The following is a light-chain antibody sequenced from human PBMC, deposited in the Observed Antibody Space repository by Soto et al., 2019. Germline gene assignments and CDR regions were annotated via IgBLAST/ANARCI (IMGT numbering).Light chain of an antibody. CDR1: SGHSSYI. V-gene: IGLV4-60*03. Sequence: QPVLTQSSSASASLGSSVKLTCTLSSGHSSYIIAWHQQQPGKAPRYLMKLEGSGSYNKGSGVPDRFSGSSSGADRYLTISHLQSEDEADYYCETWDSYTRVFGGGTQLTVL. J-gene: IGLJ2*01. CDR3: ETWDSYTRV. CDR2: LEGSGSY.